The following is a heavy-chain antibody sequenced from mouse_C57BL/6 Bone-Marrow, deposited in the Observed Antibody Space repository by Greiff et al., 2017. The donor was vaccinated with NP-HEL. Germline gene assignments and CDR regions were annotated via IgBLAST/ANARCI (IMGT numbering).Heavy chain of an antibody. Sequence: VQLQQSGAELVKPGASVKLSCTASGFNIKDYYMHWVKQRTEQGLEWIGRIDPEDGETKYAPQFQGKATITADTSSNTAYLQLSSLTSEDTAVYYCELAQVWFAYWGQGTLVTVSA. CDR2: IDPEDGET. V-gene: IGHV14-2*01. CDR3: ELAQVWFAY. J-gene: IGHJ3*01. CDR1: GFNIKDYY.